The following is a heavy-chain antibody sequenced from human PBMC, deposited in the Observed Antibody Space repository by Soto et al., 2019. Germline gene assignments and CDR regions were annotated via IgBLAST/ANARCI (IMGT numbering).Heavy chain of an antibody. CDR3: ARSQRGRTAFTFDY. D-gene: IGHD3-16*01. Sequence: PSETLSLTCAVSGDSVSNDNYYWSWIRQPPGKGLEWIGYIYYSGTTNYNSYLKSRLSLSVDMSKNQFSLKLASGTAADTAVYFCARSQRGRTAFTFDYWGQGALVTVSS. CDR2: IYYSGTT. J-gene: IGHJ4*02. V-gene: IGHV4-61*01. CDR1: GDSVSNDNYY.